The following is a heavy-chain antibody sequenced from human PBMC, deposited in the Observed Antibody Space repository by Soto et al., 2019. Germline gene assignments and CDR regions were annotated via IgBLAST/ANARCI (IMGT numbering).Heavy chain of an antibody. V-gene: IGHV1-18*04. CDR2: ISPYNGTT. CDR3: ARDGERDTGLNFYYYLHGMDA. CDR1: GYTFTTYG. D-gene: IGHD1-1*01. Sequence: GASVKVSCKASGYTFTTYGISWVRQAPGQGLEWMGWISPYNGTTKYAEKFQGEMTMTTDTATGTAYMDLRSLRSDDTAVYYCARDGERDTGLNFYYYLHGMDAWGQGTRVTVSS. J-gene: IGHJ6*02.